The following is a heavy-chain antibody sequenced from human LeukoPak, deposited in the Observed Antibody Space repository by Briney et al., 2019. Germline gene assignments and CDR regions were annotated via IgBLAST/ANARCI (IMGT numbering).Heavy chain of an antibody. J-gene: IGHJ1*01. CDR2: ISAYNGNT. CDR1: GYTFTSYG. D-gene: IGHD3-10*01. V-gene: IGHV1-18*01. CDR3: ARAGGWARKGYFQH. Sequence: EASVEVSCKASGYTFTSYGISWVRQAPGQGLEWMGWISAYNGNTNYAQKLQGRVTMTTDTSTSTAYMELRSLRSDDTAVYYCARAGGWARKGYFQHWGQGTLVTVSS.